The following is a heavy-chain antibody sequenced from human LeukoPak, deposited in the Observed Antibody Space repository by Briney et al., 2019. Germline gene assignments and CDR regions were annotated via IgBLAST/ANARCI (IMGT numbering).Heavy chain of an antibody. Sequence: QPGGSLILSCAASGFPFSNHAMSWGRQPPGKGLEWVAAISNGNTYYADSVRGRFTISRDDSRNMVYLQMNSLRDEDTALYYCVREAGYCSSVCLKSNWFDPWGQGTLVTVSS. J-gene: IGHJ5*02. CDR2: ISNGNT. V-gene: IGHV3-23*01. CDR1: GFPFSNHA. CDR3: VREAGYCSSVCLKSNWFDP. D-gene: IGHD2-8*02.